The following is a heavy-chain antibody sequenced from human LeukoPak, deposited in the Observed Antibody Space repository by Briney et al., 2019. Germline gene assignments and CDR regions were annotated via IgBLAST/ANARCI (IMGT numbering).Heavy chain of an antibody. D-gene: IGHD4-17*01. CDR3: ARRYGDYVGSFEY. V-gene: IGHV3-21*01. J-gene: IGHJ4*02. CDR2: ISTSSTHI. CDR1: GISLSSYS. Sequence: GGSLRLSCAASGISLSSYSMNWVRQAPGKGLEWVSSISTSSTHIYYADSVKGRFTISRDNAKNSLYLQMNSLRAEDTAVYYCARRYGDYVGSFEYWGQGTQVTVSS.